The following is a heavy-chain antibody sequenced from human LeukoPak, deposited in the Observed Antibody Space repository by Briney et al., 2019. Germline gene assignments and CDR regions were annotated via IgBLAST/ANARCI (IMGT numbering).Heavy chain of an antibody. Sequence: GGSLILSCAASGFTFSSYSMNWVRQAPGKGLEYVSYISSTSSSIYYADSLKGRFTISRDNSKNTLYLQINSLRADDTAVFYCARGGLGSAFDNWGQGTLVTVSS. J-gene: IGHJ4*02. V-gene: IGHV3-48*01. CDR2: ISSTSSSI. CDR3: ARGGLGSAFDN. CDR1: GFTFSSYS. D-gene: IGHD6-19*01.